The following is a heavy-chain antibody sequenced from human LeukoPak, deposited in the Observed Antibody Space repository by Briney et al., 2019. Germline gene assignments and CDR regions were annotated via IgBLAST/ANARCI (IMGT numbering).Heavy chain of an antibody. CDR1: GGSVNSGTYY. D-gene: IGHD3-22*01. J-gene: IGHJ4*02. CDR3: ARKPIVNSAWYYFDY. Sequence: SETLSLTCTVSGGSVNSGTYYWSWIRQPPGKGLEWIGNIYYSGSAYYNPSLKSRVTMSVDTSKNQFSLKLSSVTAADTAVYYCARKPIVNSAWYYFDYWGQGTLVTVSS. V-gene: IGHV4-39*07. CDR2: IYYSGSA.